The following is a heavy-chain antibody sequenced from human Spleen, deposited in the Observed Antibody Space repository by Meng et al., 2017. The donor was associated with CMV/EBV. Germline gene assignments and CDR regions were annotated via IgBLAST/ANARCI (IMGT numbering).Heavy chain of an antibody. V-gene: IGHV3-21*01. Sequence: GGSLRLSCAASGFTFSSYSMNWVRRAPGKGLEWVASISSSSNYIYYADSVKGRFTISRDNAKNSLYLQMNSLRADDTAVYCCARASFAYSSGWYDYYFDYWGQGTLVTVSS. CDR2: ISSSSNYI. CDR3: ARASFAYSSGWYDYYFDY. D-gene: IGHD6-19*01. J-gene: IGHJ4*02. CDR1: GFTFSSYS.